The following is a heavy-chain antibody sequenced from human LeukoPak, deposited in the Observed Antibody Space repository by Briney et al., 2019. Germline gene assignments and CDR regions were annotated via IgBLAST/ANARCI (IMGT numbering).Heavy chain of an antibody. J-gene: IGHJ4*02. Sequence: PSETLSLTCTVSGDSIISYYWSWIRQPPGKGLEWIGYIYHSGTTNYNPSLKSRVTISVDTSKNQFSLQLNSVTAADTAVYYCARDGGLVGAAFDYWGQGTLVTVSS. CDR1: GDSIISYY. CDR3: ARDGGLVGAAFDY. D-gene: IGHD1-26*01. V-gene: IGHV4-59*01. CDR2: IYHSGTT.